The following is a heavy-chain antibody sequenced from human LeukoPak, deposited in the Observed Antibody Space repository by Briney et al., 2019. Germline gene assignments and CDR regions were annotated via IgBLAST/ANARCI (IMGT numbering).Heavy chain of an antibody. Sequence: GGSLRLSCAASGFTFSSYAMSWVRQAPGKGLEWVGRIKSKADGGTTDYAASVKGRFTISRDDSKNTLYLQMNSLSTEDTAVYYCTGPPVWGQGTLVTVSS. CDR3: TGPPV. V-gene: IGHV3-15*01. J-gene: IGHJ1*01. CDR2: IKSKADGGTT. CDR1: GFTFSSYA.